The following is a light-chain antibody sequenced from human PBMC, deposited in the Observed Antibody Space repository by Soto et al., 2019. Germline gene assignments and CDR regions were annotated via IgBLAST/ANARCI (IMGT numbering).Light chain of an antibody. CDR1: QSISSY. J-gene: IGKJ1*01. Sequence: DIQVTQSPSSLSASVGDRVTITCRASQSISSYLNWYQQKPGKVPKLLIYAASTLQSGVPSRFSGSGSGTDFTLTISSLQPEDVATYYCQKYNSAPQTFGQGTKVDIK. CDR3: QKYNSAPQT. CDR2: AAS. V-gene: IGKV1-27*01.